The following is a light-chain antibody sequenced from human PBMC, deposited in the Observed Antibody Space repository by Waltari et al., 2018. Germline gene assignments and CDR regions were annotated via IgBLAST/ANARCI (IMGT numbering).Light chain of an antibody. CDR1: RSNVGSNT. Sequence: QSVLSQPPSESGTPGPRVTISCSGTRSNVGSNTVNWYQHPPGTSPKLLIYSNNHRPSGVPDRFSASKSGTSASLAISGLQSEDEGDYYCAAWDGGLNGLIFGGGTKLTVL. V-gene: IGLV1-44*01. J-gene: IGLJ2*01. CDR3: AAWDGGLNGLI. CDR2: SNN.